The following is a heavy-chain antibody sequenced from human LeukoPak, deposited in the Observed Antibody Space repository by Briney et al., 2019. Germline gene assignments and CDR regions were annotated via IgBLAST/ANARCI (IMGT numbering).Heavy chain of an antibody. J-gene: IGHJ4*02. Sequence: PSETLSLTCTVSGGSISSYYWSWIRQPPGKGLGWIGYIYYSGSTNYTPSLKSRVTISVDTSKNQFSLKLSSVTAADTAVYYCARRSGYSSSEDYWGQGILVTVSS. D-gene: IGHD3-22*01. CDR1: GGSISSYY. CDR3: ARRSGYSSSEDY. V-gene: IGHV4-59*08. CDR2: IYYSGST.